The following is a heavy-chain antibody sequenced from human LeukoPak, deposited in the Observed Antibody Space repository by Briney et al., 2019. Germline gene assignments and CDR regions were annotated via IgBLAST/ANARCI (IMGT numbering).Heavy chain of an antibody. D-gene: IGHD1-26*01. CDR1: GGSFSGYY. Sequence: PSETLSLTCAVYGGSFSGYYWSWIRQPPGKGLEWVSVIYSGGITYYADSVKGRFTISRDNSKNTLYLQMNSLRAEDTAVYYCARDLGGGTYYAGSDNWGQGTLVTVSS. J-gene: IGHJ4*02. V-gene: IGHV3-66*01. CDR2: IYSGGIT. CDR3: ARDLGGGTYYAGSDN.